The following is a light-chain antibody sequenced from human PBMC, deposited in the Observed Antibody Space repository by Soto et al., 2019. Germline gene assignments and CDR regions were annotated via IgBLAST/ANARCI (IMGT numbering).Light chain of an antibody. V-gene: IGKV3-20*01. CDR1: QSVSRTY. J-gene: IGKJ2*01. CDR3: QQYGSSPYT. Sequence: EIVLTQSPGTLSLSPGERATLSCRASQSVSRTYLAWYQQKPDQAPRLLIYGTSNRATGIPDRFSGSGSGTDFTLTINKLEPGDFAVYFCQQYGSSPYTFGQGTKLAIK. CDR2: GTS.